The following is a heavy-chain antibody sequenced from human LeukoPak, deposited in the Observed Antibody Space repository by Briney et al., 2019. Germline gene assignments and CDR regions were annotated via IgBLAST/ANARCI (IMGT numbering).Heavy chain of an antibody. Sequence: SSVKVSCKASGGTFSSYAISWVRQAPGQGLEWMGGIIPIFGTANYAQKFQGRVTITTDESTSTAYMELSSLRSEDTAVYYCARIKRGYIYFVQTDKNWFDPWGQGTLVTVSS. CDR3: ARIKRGYIYFVQTDKNWFDP. V-gene: IGHV1-69*05. CDR1: GGTFSSYA. D-gene: IGHD5-18*01. CDR2: IIPIFGTA. J-gene: IGHJ5*02.